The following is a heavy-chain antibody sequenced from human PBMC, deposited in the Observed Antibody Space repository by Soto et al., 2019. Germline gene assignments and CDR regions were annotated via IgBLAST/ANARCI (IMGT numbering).Heavy chain of an antibody. Sequence: GGSLRLSCAASGFTFSSYWMNWVRQAPGKGLEWVANIKQDGSVKYYVDSVKGRFTISRDNAKNSLYLQMNSLRAEDTAVYYCARVEGIGARAGGMDVWGQGTTVTVSS. J-gene: IGHJ6*02. V-gene: IGHV3-7*05. CDR3: ARVEGIGARAGGMDV. CDR1: GFTFSSYW. CDR2: IKQDGSVK. D-gene: IGHD6-6*01.